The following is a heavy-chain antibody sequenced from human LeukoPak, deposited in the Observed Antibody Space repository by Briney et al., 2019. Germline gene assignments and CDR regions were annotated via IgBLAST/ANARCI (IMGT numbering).Heavy chain of an antibody. D-gene: IGHD2-2*01. J-gene: IGHJ1*01. CDR2: IRSKAYGGTT. V-gene: IGHV3-49*04. Sequence: GGSLRLSCTASGFTFGDYAMSWVRQAPGKGLEWVGFIRSKAYGGTTECAASVKGRFTISRDDSKSIAYLQMNSLKTEDTAVYYCTREVDFQHWGQGTLVTVSS. CDR1: GFTFGDYA. CDR3: TREVDFQH.